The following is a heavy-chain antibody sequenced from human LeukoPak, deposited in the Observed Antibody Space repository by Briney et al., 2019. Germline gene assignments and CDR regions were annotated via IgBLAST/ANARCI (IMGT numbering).Heavy chain of an antibody. J-gene: IGHJ3*02. CDR2: ISNDGSNK. CDR1: GFTFSSYA. Sequence: GRSLRLSCAVSGFTFSSYAMHWVRQAPGKGLEAVVVISNDGSNKYSADSVKGRFTISRDNSKNTLYLQMNSLRAEDTAVYYCARFGPFDAFDIWGQGTMVTVSS. D-gene: IGHD3-10*01. CDR3: ARFGPFDAFDI. V-gene: IGHV3-30*04.